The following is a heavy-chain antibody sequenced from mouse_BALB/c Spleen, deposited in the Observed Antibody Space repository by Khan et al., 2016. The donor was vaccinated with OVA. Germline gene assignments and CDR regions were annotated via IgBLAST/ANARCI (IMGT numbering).Heavy chain of an antibody. CDR3: AREEALYYFDY. J-gene: IGHJ2*01. D-gene: IGHD3-2*02. V-gene: IGHV1-76*01. CDR2: IYPGTNNT. CDR1: GYIFTSYW. Sequence: VELVESGAELVRPGASVKLSCKTSGYIFTSYWIHWVKKRSGQGLEWIARIYPGTNNTYYNEKLKDKATLTAYKSSSTAYMQLSSLKSEDSAVYFCAREEALYYFDYWGQGTTLTVSS.